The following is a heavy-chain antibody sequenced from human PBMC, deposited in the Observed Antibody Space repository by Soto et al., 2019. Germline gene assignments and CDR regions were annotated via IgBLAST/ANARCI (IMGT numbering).Heavy chain of an antibody. CDR1: GGSISSYY. J-gene: IGHJ5*02. CDR2: IYYSGST. V-gene: IGHV4-59*01. CDR3: ARDQSHCSSTSCFNWFDP. Sequence: PSETLSLTCTVSGGSISSYYWSWIRQPPGKGLEWIGYIYYSGSTNYNPSLKSRVTISVDTSKNQFSLKLSSVTAADTAVYYCARDQSHCSSTSCFNWFDPWGQGTLVTVSS. D-gene: IGHD2-2*01.